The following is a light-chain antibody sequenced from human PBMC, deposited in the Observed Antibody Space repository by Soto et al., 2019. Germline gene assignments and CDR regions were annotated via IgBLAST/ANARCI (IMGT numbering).Light chain of an antibody. CDR2: RAS. Sequence: IQMTQSPSTLSASVGDRVTITCRASQSISSWLAWYQQKPGKAPNLLIHRASTLQSGVPSRFSGSGSGTEFTLTITGLQPDDFATYYCQHYNTYPYTFGQGTRLEIK. J-gene: IGKJ5*01. V-gene: IGKV1-5*03. CDR1: QSISSW. CDR3: QHYNTYPYT.